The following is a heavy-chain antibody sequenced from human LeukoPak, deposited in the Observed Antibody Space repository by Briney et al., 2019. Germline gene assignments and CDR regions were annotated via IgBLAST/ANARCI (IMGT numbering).Heavy chain of an antibody. Sequence: ASVKVSCKASGYTFTGYYMHWVRQAPGQGLEWMGWINPNSGGTNYAQKFQGRVTMTRDTSISTAYMELSWLRSDDTAVYYCARDRYYGSGSTVDYWGQGTLVTVSS. D-gene: IGHD3-10*01. CDR3: ARDRYYGSGSTVDY. V-gene: IGHV1-2*02. J-gene: IGHJ4*02. CDR1: GYTFTGYY. CDR2: INPNSGGT.